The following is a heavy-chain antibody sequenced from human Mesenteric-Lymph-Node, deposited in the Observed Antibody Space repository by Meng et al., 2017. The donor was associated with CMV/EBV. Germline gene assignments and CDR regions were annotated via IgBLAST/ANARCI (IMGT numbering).Heavy chain of an antibody. CDR2: VSWDGDST. D-gene: IGHD2-8*01. J-gene: IGHJ6*02. CDR1: GFTLDDYT. V-gene: IGHV3-43D*04. Sequence: ESLKISCAASGFTLDDYTMHWVRQVPGKGLEWVSLVSWDGDSTYYADSVKGRFTISRDNSKNSLYLQMNTLRADDTALYYCAKANGPSDYYLYGLDVWGQGTTVTVSS. CDR3: AKANGPSDYYLYGLDV.